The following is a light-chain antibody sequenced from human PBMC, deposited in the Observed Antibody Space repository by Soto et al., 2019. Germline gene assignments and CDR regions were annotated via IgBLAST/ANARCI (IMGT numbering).Light chain of an antibody. Sequence: QSVLTQPPSVSAAPGQKVTISCSGISSNIGNNYVSWYQQLPGTAPKLLIYENNKRPSGIPDRFSGSKSGTSATLSINGLKTGAEAYYYCGTWDSSLSAVVFGGGTQLTVL. J-gene: IGLJ2*01. V-gene: IGLV1-51*02. CDR2: ENN. CDR1: SSNIGNNY. CDR3: GTWDSSLSAVV.